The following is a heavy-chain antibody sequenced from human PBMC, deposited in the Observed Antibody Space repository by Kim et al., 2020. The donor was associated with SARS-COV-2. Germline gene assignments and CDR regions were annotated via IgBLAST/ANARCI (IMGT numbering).Heavy chain of an antibody. CDR3: AKVTTITAPFYDY. D-gene: IGHD4-4*01. V-gene: IGHV3-23*01. J-gene: IGHJ4*02. Sequence: YANPVQGRFTISRDNAKNALTREMNSLRAEDTDLYYCAKVTTITAPFYDYWGQGTLVTVSS.